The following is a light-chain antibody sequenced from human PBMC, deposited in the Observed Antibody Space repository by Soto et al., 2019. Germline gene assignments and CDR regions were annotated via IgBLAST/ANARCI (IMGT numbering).Light chain of an antibody. CDR1: SSDVGSYNR. J-gene: IGLJ2*01. V-gene: IGLV2-23*02. Sequence: QSALTQPASVSGSPGQSITISCTGTSSDVGSYNRVSWYQQHPGKAPKLMIYEDTQRPSWGFNRFSGSKSGNTASLTISGLQAEDEADYYCCSYAGSHTFVVFGGGTKVTVL. CDR3: CSYAGSHTFVV. CDR2: EDT.